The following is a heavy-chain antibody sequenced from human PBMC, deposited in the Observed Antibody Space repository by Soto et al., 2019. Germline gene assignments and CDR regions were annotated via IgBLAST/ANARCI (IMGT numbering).Heavy chain of an antibody. CDR3: ARDDFWSGWRNYYYYGMDV. D-gene: IGHD3-3*01. Sequence: SETLSLTCTVSGGSISGGDYYWSWIRHPPGKGLEWIGYIYYSGSTYYNPSLKSRVTISVDTSKNQFSLKLSSVTAADTAVYYCARDDFWSGWRNYYYYGMDVWGQGTTVTVSS. CDR1: GGSISGGDYY. V-gene: IGHV4-30-4*01. CDR2: IYYSGST. J-gene: IGHJ6*02.